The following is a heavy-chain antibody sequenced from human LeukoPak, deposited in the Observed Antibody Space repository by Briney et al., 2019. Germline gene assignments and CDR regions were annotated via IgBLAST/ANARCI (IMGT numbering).Heavy chain of an antibody. D-gene: IGHD6-13*01. CDR1: GFTFSSYE. Sequence: GGSLRLSCAASGFTFSSYEMNWVRQAPGKGLEWVSYISSSGSTIYYADSVKGRFTISRDNAKNSLYLQMNSLRAEDTAVYYCAREGAAAGRVDYWGQGTLVIVSS. CDR3: AREGAAAGRVDY. CDR2: ISSSGSTI. V-gene: IGHV3-48*03. J-gene: IGHJ4*02.